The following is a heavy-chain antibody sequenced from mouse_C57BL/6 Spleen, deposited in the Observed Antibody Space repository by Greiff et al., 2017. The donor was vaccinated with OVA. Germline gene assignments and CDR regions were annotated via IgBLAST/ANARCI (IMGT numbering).Heavy chain of an antibody. CDR3: ARSDYGSRNYFDY. Sequence: EVQLQQSGPELVKPGASVKISCKASGYTFTDYYMNWVKQSHGKSLEWIGDINPNNGGTSYNQKFKGKATLTVDKSSSTAYMELRSLTSEDSAVYYCARSDYGSRNYFDYWGQGTTLTVSS. J-gene: IGHJ2*01. D-gene: IGHD1-1*01. V-gene: IGHV1-26*01. CDR2: INPNNGGT. CDR1: GYTFTDYY.